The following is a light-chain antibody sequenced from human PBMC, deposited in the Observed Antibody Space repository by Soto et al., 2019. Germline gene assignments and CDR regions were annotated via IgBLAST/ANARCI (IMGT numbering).Light chain of an antibody. Sequence: QLVLTQSPSASASLGASVKLTCTLSSGHSNYAIAWHQQQPEQGPRYLMKVNSDGSHRKGDGIPDRFSGSRSGAQRYLTISSLPSEDEADYYCQTWGTGIRVFGTGTKLTVL. V-gene: IGLV4-69*01. CDR2: VNSDGSH. CDR3: QTWGTGIRV. CDR1: SGHSNYA. J-gene: IGLJ1*01.